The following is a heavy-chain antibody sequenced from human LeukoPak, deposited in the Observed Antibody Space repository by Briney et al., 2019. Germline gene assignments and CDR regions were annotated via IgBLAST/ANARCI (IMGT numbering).Heavy chain of an antibody. CDR3: ARDIRGPPDYYYYYYMDV. CDR1: GYTFTGYY. D-gene: IGHD3-3*02. Sequence: SVKVSCKASGYTFTGYYMHWVRQAPGQGLEWMGGIIPIFGTANYAQKFQGRVTITADESTSTAYMELSSLRSEDTAVYYCARDIRGPPDYYYYYYMDVWGKGTTVTVSS. V-gene: IGHV1-69*13. CDR2: IIPIFGTA. J-gene: IGHJ6*03.